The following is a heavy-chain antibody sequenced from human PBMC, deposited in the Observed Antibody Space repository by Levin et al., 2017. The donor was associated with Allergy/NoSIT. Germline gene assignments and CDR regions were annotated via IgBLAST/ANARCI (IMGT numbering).Heavy chain of an antibody. D-gene: IGHD2-15*01. CDR2: IWYDGSNK. J-gene: IGHJ4*02. V-gene: IGHV3-33*01. Sequence: HGESLKISCAASGFTFSSYRMHWVRQAPGKGLEWVALIWYDGSNKYYADSVKGRFTISRDNSENTLYLQMNSLRAEDTAVYFCARDVGYCSGGSCYHYFDYWGQGTLVTVSS. CDR3: ARDVGYCSGGSCYHYFDY. CDR1: GFTFSSYR.